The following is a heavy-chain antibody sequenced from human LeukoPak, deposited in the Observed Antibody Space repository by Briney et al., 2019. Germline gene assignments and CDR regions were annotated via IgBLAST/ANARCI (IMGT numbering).Heavy chain of an antibody. V-gene: IGHV4-31*03. CDR1: GGSISSGGYY. CDR2: IYYSGST. J-gene: IGHJ4*02. CDR3: ARGILTGYYTLDY. Sequence: SETLSLTCTVSGGSISSGGYYWSWIRQHPGKGLEWIGYIYYSGSTYYNPSLKSRVTISVDTSKNQFSLKLSSVTAADTAVYYCARGILTGYYTLDYWGQGTLVTVSS. D-gene: IGHD3-9*01.